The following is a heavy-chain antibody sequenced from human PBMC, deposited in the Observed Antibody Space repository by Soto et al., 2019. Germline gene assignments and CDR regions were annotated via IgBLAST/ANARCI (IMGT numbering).Heavy chain of an antibody. V-gene: IGHV4-4*02. D-gene: IGHD3-10*01. Sequence: LEILSLTCAVSGGSISSSNLWSWVRQPTGKGMEWIGEIYHSGSTNYNPSLKSRVTISVDKSKNQFSLKLSSVTAADTAVYYCARDSKITMVRGVIARLNYYGMDVWGQGTTVTVSS. CDR3: ARDSKITMVRGVIARLNYYGMDV. J-gene: IGHJ6*02. CDR2: IYHSGST. CDR1: GGSISSSNL.